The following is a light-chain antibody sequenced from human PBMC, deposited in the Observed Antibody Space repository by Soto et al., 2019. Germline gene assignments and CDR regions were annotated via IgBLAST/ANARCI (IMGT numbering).Light chain of an antibody. V-gene: IGKV3-15*01. CDR3: QQYNNWPWT. Sequence: EILMTQSPATLSVSPGERATLSCRASQSVSSNLAWYQQKPAQAPRLLIYGASSRATGFPARFSGSGSGTDFTLTISSLQSEDFAVYYCQQYNNWPWTFGQGTKVDIK. CDR1: QSVSSN. CDR2: GAS. J-gene: IGKJ1*01.